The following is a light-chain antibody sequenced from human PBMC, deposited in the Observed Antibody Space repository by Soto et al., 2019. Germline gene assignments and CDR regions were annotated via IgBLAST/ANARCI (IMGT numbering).Light chain of an antibody. V-gene: IGKV1-5*03. CDR2: TAS. J-gene: IGKJ1*01. Sequence: DIQMTQSPSTLSASVGDRVSITCRASQSISSWLAWYQQKPGKAPKLLIHTASSLDSGAPSRFSGSGSGTEFTLTISSLQPDDFETYYCQQYKSYSPWTFGQGTKVQIK. CDR3: QQYKSYSPWT. CDR1: QSISSW.